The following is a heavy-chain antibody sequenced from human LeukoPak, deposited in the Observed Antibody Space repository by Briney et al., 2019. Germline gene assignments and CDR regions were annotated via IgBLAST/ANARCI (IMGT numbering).Heavy chain of an antibody. CDR3: ASSNWD. CDR1: GGSISNYY. CDR2: IYYTGTT. J-gene: IGHJ4*02. V-gene: IGHV4-59*08. Sequence: PSETLSLTCTVSGGSISNYYWSWIRQPPGKGLEWIGCIYYTGTTNYNPSLKSRVAISVDSSKNQFSLKLSSVTAADTAVYYCASSNWDWGQGTLVTVSS. D-gene: IGHD7-27*01.